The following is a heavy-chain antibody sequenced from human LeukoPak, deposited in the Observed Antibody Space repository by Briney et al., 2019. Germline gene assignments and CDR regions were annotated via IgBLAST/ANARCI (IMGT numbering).Heavy chain of an antibody. V-gene: IGHV4-39*07. J-gene: IGHJ6*03. CDR2: IYYSGST. CDR1: GGSISSSTYY. Sequence: SETLSLTCTVSGGSISSSTYYWGWIRQPPGKGLEWIGSIYYSGSTYYNPSLKSRVTISVDTSKNQFSLKLGSVTAADTAVYYCARVQGGSNYEDYYYYMDVWGKGTTVTVSS. CDR3: ARVQGGSNYEDYYYYMDV. D-gene: IGHD4-11*01.